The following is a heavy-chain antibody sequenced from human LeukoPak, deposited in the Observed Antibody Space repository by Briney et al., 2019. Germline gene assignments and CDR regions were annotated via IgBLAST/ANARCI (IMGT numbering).Heavy chain of an antibody. V-gene: IGHV3-30*18. CDR2: ISYDGSNK. D-gene: IGHD4-17*01. CDR1: GFTFSSYG. Sequence: QSGGSLRLSCAASGFTFSSYGMHWVRQAPGKGLEWVAVISYDGSNKYYADSVKGRFTISRDNSKNTLYLQMNSLRAEDTAVYYCANDYGDYVLPPAAFDIWGQGTMVTVSS. J-gene: IGHJ3*02. CDR3: ANDYGDYVLPPAAFDI.